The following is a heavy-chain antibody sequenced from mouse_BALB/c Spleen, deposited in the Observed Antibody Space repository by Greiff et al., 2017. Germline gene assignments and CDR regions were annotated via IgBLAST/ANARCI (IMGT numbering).Heavy chain of an antibody. CDR2: IDPFNGGT. CDR3: ARKDYGNYDFDY. D-gene: IGHD2-1*01. V-gene: IGHV1S135*01. CDR1: GYSFTSYY. Sequence: EVKLMESGPELMKPGASVKISCKASGYSFTSYYMHWVKQSHGKSLEWIGYIDPFNGGTSYNQKFKGKATLTVDKSSSTAYMHLSSLTSEDSAVYYCARKDYGNYDFDYWGQGTTLTVSS. J-gene: IGHJ2*01.